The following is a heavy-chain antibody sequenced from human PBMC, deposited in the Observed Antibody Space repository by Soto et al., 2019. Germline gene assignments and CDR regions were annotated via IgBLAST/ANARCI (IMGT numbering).Heavy chain of an antibody. J-gene: IGHJ5*01. D-gene: IGHD7-27*01. CDR2: ISAYNGDT. V-gene: IGHV1-18*04. CDR3: ARVLTPGWLDS. CDR1: GFTFSSYV. Sequence: QVQLVQSGVEVKKPGASVRVSCKASGFTFSSYVFNWVRQAPGQGLEWMGWISAYNGDTKYAQNLQGRVAMTTDTSTSTAYMELSSLTSHDTAVYYCARVLTPGWLDSWGQGTLVTVSS.